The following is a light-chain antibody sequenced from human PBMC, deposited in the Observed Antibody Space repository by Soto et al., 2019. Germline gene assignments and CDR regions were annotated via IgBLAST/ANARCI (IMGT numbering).Light chain of an antibody. CDR1: ISDVGGYDY. V-gene: IGLV2-14*01. J-gene: IGLJ1*01. CDR2: DVS. CDR3: SSYTTSSTYV. Sequence: QSALTQPASVSGSPGQSITISCTGTISDVGGYDYVSWYLQHPGKTPKLMIYDVSNRPSGVSNRLSGSKSGNTASLTISGVQADDEADYYYSSYTTSSTYVFGTGTKLTVL.